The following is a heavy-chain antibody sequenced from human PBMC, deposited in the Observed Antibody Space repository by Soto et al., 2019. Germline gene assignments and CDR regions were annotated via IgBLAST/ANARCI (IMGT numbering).Heavy chain of an antibody. D-gene: IGHD6-13*01. J-gene: IGHJ4*02. V-gene: IGHV3-23*01. CDR3: ERFGIATPGGLDY. Sequence: EVQLLESGGGLVQPGGSLRLSCAASGFTFNSYTMSWVRQAPGKGLEWVSSISGSGGTTYYADSVKGRFTISRDNSKNTLYLETNNPRAEDTAVYYCERFGIATPGGLDYWGQGTLVTVSS. CDR1: GFTFNSYT. CDR2: ISGSGGTT.